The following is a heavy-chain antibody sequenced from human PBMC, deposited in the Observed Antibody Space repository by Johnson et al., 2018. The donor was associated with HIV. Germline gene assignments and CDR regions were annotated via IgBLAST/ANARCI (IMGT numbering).Heavy chain of an antibody. V-gene: IGHV3-66*02. CDR2: LYRGGST. D-gene: IGHD3-10*01. Sequence: VQLVESGGGLVQPGGSLRLSCAASGFTVSSNYTSWVRQATGQGLEWVSVLYRGGSTYYADSVNGRFYNSRDHSKNTLYLQMNILRAEDTAVYYCAITVSGSDDAFDIWGQGTMVTVSS. CDR1: GFTVSSNY. CDR3: AITVSGSDDAFDI. J-gene: IGHJ3*02.